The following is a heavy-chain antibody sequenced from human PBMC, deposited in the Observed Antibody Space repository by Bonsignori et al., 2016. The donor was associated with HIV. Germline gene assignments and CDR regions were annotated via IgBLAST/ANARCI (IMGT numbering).Heavy chain of an antibody. CDR2: FYYTGNT. D-gene: IGHD6-19*01. CDR3: VRDGQQWLVRGCSDS. J-gene: IGHJ4*02. Sequence: QLQLQESGPGLVKPSETLSLNCDVSGGSISISNHYWGWIRQSPGKGLEWIGSFYYTGNTYYNPSLKSRVTISVDTSKDQFSLQMTSVTAADTAVYYCVRDGQQWLVRGCSDSWGPGTLGHRLL. V-gene: IGHV4-39*07. CDR1: GGSISISNHY.